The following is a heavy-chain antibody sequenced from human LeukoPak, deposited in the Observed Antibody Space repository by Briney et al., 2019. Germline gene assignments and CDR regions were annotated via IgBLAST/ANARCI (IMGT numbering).Heavy chain of an antibody. D-gene: IGHD3-22*01. J-gene: IGHJ4*02. CDR1: GFTFSSYA. V-gene: IGHV3-30-3*01. CDR2: ISYDGSNK. Sequence: GRSLRLSCAASGFTFSSYAMHWVRQAPGKGLEWVAVISYDGSNKYYADSVKVRFTISRDNSKNTLYLQMNSLRAEDTAVCYCARDGRITMIVVVYYFDYWGQGTLVTVSS. CDR3: ARDGRITMIVVVYYFDY.